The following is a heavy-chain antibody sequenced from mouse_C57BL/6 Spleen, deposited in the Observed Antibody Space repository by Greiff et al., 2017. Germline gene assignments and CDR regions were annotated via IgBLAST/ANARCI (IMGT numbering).Heavy chain of an antibody. CDR1: GYTFTSYW. CDR3: ARPDSNYEFAD. D-gene: IGHD2-5*01. CDR2: IDPSDRAT. Sequence: QVQLKQPGAELVRPGSSVKLSCKASGYTFTSYWMHWVKQRPIQGLEWIGNIDPSDRATHYNQKFKDKATLTVDKSSSTAYMQRSSLTSEDSAVYYSARPDSNYEFADWGQGTLVTVAA. J-gene: IGHJ3*01. V-gene: IGHV1-52*01.